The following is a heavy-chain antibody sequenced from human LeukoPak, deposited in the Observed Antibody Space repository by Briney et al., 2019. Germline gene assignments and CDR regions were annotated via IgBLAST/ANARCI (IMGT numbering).Heavy chain of an antibody. D-gene: IGHD4-17*01. Sequence: SETLSLTCTVSGGSINGYYWTWIRQPPGKGLEWIGYISDSGSTNYNSSLKSRLTMSVDSSNSDFSLRLNSVTAADTAVYYCARVFRGAVTSNWFDPWGQGTLVTVSS. CDR2: ISDSGST. J-gene: IGHJ5*02. CDR3: ARVFRGAVTSNWFDP. V-gene: IGHV4-59*01. CDR1: GGSINGYY.